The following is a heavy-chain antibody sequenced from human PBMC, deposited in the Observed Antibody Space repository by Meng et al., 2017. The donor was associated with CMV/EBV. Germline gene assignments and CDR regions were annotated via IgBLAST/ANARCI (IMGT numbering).Heavy chain of an antibody. CDR1: GFTFSSYA. CDR2: ISYDGSNQ. V-gene: IGHV3-30-3*01. D-gene: IGHD6-6*01. Sequence: GESLKISCAASGFTFSSYAMHWVRQAPGKGLEWVAVISYDGSNQYYEDSVKGRFTISRDNSKNTLYLQMNSLRAEDTAVYYCASRIAARRRVYDAFDIWGQGTMVTVSS. J-gene: IGHJ3*02. CDR3: ASRIAARRRVYDAFDI.